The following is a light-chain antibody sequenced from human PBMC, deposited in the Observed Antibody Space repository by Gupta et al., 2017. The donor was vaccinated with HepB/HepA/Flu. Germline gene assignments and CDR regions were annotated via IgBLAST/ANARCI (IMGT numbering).Light chain of an antibody. J-gene: IGLJ3*02. Sequence: QAVVTQEPSLTVSPGGTVTLTCGSTTGTVTSGHYPYWFQQKPGQAPRTLIYDTSNKPSWTPARFSGSPLGGKAAPTLSGAQAEDEADYYCLLSYSRVRVFGGGTKLTVL. V-gene: IGLV7-46*01. CDR2: DTS. CDR3: LLSYSRVRV. CDR1: TGTVTSGHY.